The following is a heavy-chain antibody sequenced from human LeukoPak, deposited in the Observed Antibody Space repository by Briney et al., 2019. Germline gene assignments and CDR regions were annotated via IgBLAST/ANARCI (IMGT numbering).Heavy chain of an antibody. J-gene: IGHJ4*02. CDR2: IRSNGDAI. D-gene: IGHD3-10*01. CDR1: GFTFSSYS. V-gene: IGHV3-48*04. Sequence: PGGSLRLSCAASGFTFSSYSMNWVRQAPGKGLEWISYIRSNGDAIDYADSVKGRFTISRDNAKSSLYLQMNSLRVEDTAVYYCARDLGHYGSGSPYWGRGTLVTVSS. CDR3: ARDLGHYGSGSPY.